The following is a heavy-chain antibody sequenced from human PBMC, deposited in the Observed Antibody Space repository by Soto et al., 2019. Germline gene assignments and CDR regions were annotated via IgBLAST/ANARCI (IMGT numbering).Heavy chain of an antibody. CDR3: ARQTDYYYTFDAFDI. V-gene: IGHV6-1*01. CDR2: TYYRSKWYN. CDR1: GDSVSSNSAA. D-gene: IGHD3-16*01. Sequence: SQTLSLTCSISGDSVSSNSAAWNWIRQCPSRGLEWLGRTYYRSKWYNDYALSVKSRITINPDTSKNQFSLQLNSVTPADTAVYYCARQTDYYYTFDAFDIWGQGTMVTGSS. J-gene: IGHJ3*02.